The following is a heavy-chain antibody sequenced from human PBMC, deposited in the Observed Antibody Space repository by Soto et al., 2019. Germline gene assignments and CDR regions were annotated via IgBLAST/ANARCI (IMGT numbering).Heavy chain of an antibody. CDR1: GGTFSSYA. D-gene: IGHD3-3*01. Sequence: QVQLVRSGAEVKKPGSSVKVSCKASGGTFSSYAISWVRQAPGQGLEWMGGIIPIFGTANYAKKFQGRVTITAYKSTSTAYMALSSLRSEDTAVYYCARDLKYYDFWSGSLAFAYWGQGTLVTVSS. J-gene: IGHJ4*02. V-gene: IGHV1-69*06. CDR3: ARDLKYYDFWSGSLAFAY. CDR2: IIPIFGTA.